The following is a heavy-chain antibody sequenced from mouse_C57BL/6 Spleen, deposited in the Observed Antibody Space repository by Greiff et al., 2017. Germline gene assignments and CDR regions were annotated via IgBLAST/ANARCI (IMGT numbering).Heavy chain of an antibody. CDR2: ISYDGSN. CDR3: ARDEGETVEAWFAY. V-gene: IGHV3-6*01. J-gene: IGHJ3*01. D-gene: IGHD1-1*01. CDR1: GYSITSGYY. Sequence: DVQLQQSGPGLVKPSQSLSLTCSVTGYSITSGYYWNWIRQFPGNKLEWMGYISYDGSNNYNPSLKNRISITRDTSKNQFFLKLNSVTTEDTATYYCARDEGETVEAWFAYWGQGTLVTVSA.